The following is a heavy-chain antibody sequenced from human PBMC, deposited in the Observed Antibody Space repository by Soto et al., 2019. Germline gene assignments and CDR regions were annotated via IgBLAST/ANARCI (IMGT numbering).Heavy chain of an antibody. J-gene: IGHJ3*02. Sequence: LSLSCAASGFTFSSYWMSWVRQAPGKGLEWVANIKQDGSEKDYVDSVKGRFTLSRDNAKNSLYLQMNSLRAEDTAVYYCAREDSSSSFVAFDIWGQGTMVTVSS. D-gene: IGHD6-6*01. CDR3: AREDSSSSFVAFDI. V-gene: IGHV3-7*01. CDR2: IKQDGSEK. CDR1: GFTFSSYW.